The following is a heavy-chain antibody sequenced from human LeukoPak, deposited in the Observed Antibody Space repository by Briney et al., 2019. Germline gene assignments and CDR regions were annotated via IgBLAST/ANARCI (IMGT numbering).Heavy chain of an antibody. CDR3: GRDRGWLRSVDY. CDR1: GFTFSSYA. J-gene: IGHJ4*02. D-gene: IGHD5-12*01. Sequence: GGSLRLSCAASGFTFSSYAMHWGRQAPGKGLEGVAVISYDGSNKYYADSVKGRFTISRDNSKNTLYLQTNSLRAEDTAVYYCGRDRGWLRSVDYWGQGTLVTVSS. CDR2: ISYDGSNK. V-gene: IGHV3-30-3*01.